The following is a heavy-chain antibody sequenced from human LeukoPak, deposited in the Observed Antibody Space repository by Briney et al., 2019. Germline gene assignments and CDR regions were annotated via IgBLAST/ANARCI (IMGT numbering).Heavy chain of an antibody. V-gene: IGHV3-74*01. CDR2: INSDGSST. D-gene: IGHD5-18*01. Sequence: GGSLRLSCAASGFTFSSYWMHWVRQAPGKGLVWVSRINSDGSSTSYADSVKGRFTISRDNAKNTLYLQMNSLRAEDTAVYYCAKTLDTAMVTGGYYFDYWGQGTLVTVSS. CDR3: AKTLDTAMVTGGYYFDY. CDR1: GFTFSSYW. J-gene: IGHJ4*02.